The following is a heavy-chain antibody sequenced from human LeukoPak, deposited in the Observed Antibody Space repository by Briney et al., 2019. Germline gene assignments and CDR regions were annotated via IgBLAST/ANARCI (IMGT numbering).Heavy chain of an antibody. Sequence: PGGSLRLSCAASGFTFSSYWMHWVRQAPGKGLVWVSRINSDGSSTSYADSVKGRFTISRDNAKNTLYLQMNSLRAEDTAVYYCARVPATVTEKLYYYYGMDVWGQGTTVTVSS. J-gene: IGHJ6*02. D-gene: IGHD4-4*01. CDR1: GFTFSSYW. V-gene: IGHV3-74*01. CDR3: ARVPATVTEKLYYYYGMDV. CDR2: INSDGSST.